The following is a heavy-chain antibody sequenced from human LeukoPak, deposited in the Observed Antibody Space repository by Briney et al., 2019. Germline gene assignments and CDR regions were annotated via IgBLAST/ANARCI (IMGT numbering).Heavy chain of an antibody. Sequence: PAGTLRLSCAASGFTFSSYGLSWVRQAPGKGLERVANIKQDGSEKYYVDSVKGRFTISRDNAKNSLYLQMNSLRAEETAVYYCARERYSSYYYYGMDVWGHGTTVTVSS. D-gene: IGHD5-18*01. CDR1: GFTFSSYG. V-gene: IGHV3-7*01. J-gene: IGHJ6*02. CDR2: IKQDGSEK. CDR3: ARERYSSYYYYGMDV.